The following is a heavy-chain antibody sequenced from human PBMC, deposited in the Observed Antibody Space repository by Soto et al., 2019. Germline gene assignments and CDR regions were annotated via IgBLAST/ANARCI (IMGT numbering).Heavy chain of an antibody. Sequence: KSSETLSLTCTVSGGSISSYYWSWIRQPPGKGLEWIGYIYYSGSTNYNPSLKSRVTISVDTSKNQFSLKLSSVTAADTAVYYCARTRRDGYNERRWFDPWGQGTLVTVSS. D-gene: IGHD5-12*01. CDR1: GGSISSYY. V-gene: IGHV4-59*01. J-gene: IGHJ5*02. CDR3: ARTRRDGYNERRWFDP. CDR2: IYYSGST.